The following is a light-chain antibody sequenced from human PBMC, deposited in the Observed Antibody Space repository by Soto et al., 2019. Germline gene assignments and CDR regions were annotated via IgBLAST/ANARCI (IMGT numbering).Light chain of an antibody. J-gene: IGKJ1*01. CDR2: HAS. V-gene: IGKV1-5*01. CDR3: QQYNSYPWT. CDR1: QFISSR. Sequence: DIQMTQSPSTLSASVGDRVTLTCRASQFISSRLAWYQQKPGQVPKLLIFHASNLESWFPSRFSGSGSGTEFTLTISSLQPDDFATYYCQQYNSYPWTFGQGTKVEI.